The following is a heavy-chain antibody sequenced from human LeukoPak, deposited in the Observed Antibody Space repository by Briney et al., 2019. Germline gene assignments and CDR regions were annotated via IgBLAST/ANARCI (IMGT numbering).Heavy chain of an antibody. CDR2: ISGSGGGT. D-gene: IGHD3-22*01. V-gene: IGHV3-23*01. J-gene: IGHJ4*02. Sequence: GGSLRLSCAASGFTFSDYYLSWVREAPGEGLEWVSAISGSGGGTYYADSVKGRFTNSRDNSKNTLYLQMNSLRAEDTAVYYCAALTYYYDSSGYYTFDYWGQGTLVTVSS. CDR3: AALTYYYDSSGYYTFDY. CDR1: GFTFSDYY.